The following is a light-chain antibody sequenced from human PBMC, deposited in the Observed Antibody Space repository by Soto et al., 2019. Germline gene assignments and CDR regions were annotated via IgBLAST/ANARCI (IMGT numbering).Light chain of an antibody. CDR3: AAWDDSLNGRYV. CDR2: SNN. Sequence: VLTQPPSASGTPGQRVTISCSGSSSNIGSNTVNWYQQLPGTAPKLLIYSNNQRPSGVPDRFSGSKSGTSASLAISGLQSEDEADYYCAAWDDSLNGRYVFGNGTQLTVL. CDR1: SSNIGSNT. V-gene: IGLV1-44*01. J-gene: IGLJ1*01.